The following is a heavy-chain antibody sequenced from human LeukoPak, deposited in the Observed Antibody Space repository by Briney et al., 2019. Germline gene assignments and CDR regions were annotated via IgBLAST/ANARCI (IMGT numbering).Heavy chain of an antibody. D-gene: IGHD2-21*02. V-gene: IGHV1-18*01. J-gene: IGHJ5*02. Sequence: ASVKVSCKASGYTFNTYGNSWVRQAPGQRPGWVGRIHTDYGNTKYAQKFQGRVTMTTDTSTSTAYMGLSSVRSDDTAVYYCARKGCTGDCYRFDPCGQGTLVTVSS. CDR2: IHTDYGNT. CDR3: ARKGCTGDCYRFDP. CDR1: GYTFNTYG.